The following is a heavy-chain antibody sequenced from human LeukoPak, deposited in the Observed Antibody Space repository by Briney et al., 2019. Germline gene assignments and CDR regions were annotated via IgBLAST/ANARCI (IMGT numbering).Heavy chain of an antibody. CDR3: ANPLSGGSYTYYYMDV. CDR1: GFTFSSYS. CDR2: ISSSSSTI. D-gene: IGHD1-26*01. J-gene: IGHJ6*03. Sequence: GGSLRLSCAASGFTFSSYSMNWVRQAPGKGLEWVPYISSSSSTIYYADSMKGRFTISRDNAKNSLYLQMNSLRAEDTAVYYCANPLSGGSYTYYYMDVWGKGTTVTVSS. V-gene: IGHV3-48*01.